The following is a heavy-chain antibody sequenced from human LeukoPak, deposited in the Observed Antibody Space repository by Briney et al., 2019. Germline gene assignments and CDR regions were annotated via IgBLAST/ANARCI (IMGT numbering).Heavy chain of an antibody. J-gene: IGHJ3*02. D-gene: IGHD5-12*01. CDR1: GFTFDDYA. Sequence: PGGSLRLSCAASGFTFDDYAMHWVRQAPGKGLEWVSGISWNSGSIGYADSVKGRFTISRDNAKNSLYLQMNSLRAEDTALYYCAKDLGYSGYDCAFDIWGQGTMVTV. CDR3: AKDLGYSGYDCAFDI. V-gene: IGHV3-9*01. CDR2: ISWNSGSI.